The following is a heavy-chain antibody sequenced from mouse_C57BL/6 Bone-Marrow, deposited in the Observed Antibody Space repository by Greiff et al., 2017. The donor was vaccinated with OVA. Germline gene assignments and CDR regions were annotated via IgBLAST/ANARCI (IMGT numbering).Heavy chain of an antibody. J-gene: IGHJ3*01. CDR3: ARNLFNSSGFAY. Sequence: QVQLQQPGAELVRPGSSVKLSCKASGYTFTSYWMDWVKQRPGQGLEWIGNIYPSDSETHYNQKFKDKATLTVDKSSSTAYMQLSSLTSEDSAVYYCARNLFNSSGFAYWGQGTLVTVSA. CDR2: IYPSDSET. CDR1: GYTFTSYW. V-gene: IGHV1-61*01. D-gene: IGHD3-1*01.